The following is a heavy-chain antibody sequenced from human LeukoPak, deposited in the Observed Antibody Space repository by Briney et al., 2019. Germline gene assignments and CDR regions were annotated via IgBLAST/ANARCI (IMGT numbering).Heavy chain of an antibody. CDR3: ASPKGLLGAMVFHY. J-gene: IGHJ4*02. Sequence: PGGSLRLSCAASGFTFSSYAMHWVRQAPGKGLEWVAVISYDGSNKYYADSVKGRFTVSRDNSKNTLYLQMNSLRAEDTAVYYCASPKGLLGAMVFHYWGQGTLVTVSS. CDR1: GFTFSSYA. CDR2: ISYDGSNK. D-gene: IGHD5-18*01. V-gene: IGHV3-30-3*01.